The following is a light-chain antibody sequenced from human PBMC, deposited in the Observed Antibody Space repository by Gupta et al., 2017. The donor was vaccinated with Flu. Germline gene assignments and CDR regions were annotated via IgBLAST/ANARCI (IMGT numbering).Light chain of an antibody. CDR3: FSYVGSSSWL. CDR2: EGS. CDR1: NSDVDSFRF. J-gene: IGLJ3*02. Sequence: QSALTPPASVSGSPGQSITISCTGANSDVDSFRFVSWYQQHAGKVPKLLISEGSKRPAGVSNRFSGSKSGNTASLTISGLQAEDEADYYCFSYVGSSSWLFGGGTKLTVL. V-gene: IGLV2-23*01.